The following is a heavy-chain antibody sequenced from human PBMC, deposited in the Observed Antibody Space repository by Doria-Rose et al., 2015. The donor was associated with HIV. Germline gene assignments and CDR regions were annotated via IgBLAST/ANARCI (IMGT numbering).Heavy chain of an antibody. CDR1: GGSFSGYY. V-gene: IGHV4-34*01. J-gene: IGHJ6*02. CDR2: INHSGST. D-gene: IGHD1-1*01. Sequence: QVQLQESGAGLVKPSETLSLTCAVFGGSFSGYYWSWIRQPPGKGLEWIGAINHSGSTNYKTFLKSRVTISLDTSKNLFSLKLSSVTAADTAVYYCARGLLRGGWNDVDYYYGMDVWGQGTTVTVSS. CDR3: ARGLLRGGWNDVDYYYGMDV.